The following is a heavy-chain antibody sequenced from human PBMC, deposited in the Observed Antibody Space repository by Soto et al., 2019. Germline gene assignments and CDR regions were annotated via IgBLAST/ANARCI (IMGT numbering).Heavy chain of an antibody. Sequence: EVHLVQSGGGLLQPGESLSLSCVASGFTFNDYAMHWVRQTPGKGLEWVAAISNRGSSAYYADSVKGRFTISRDKSTKNLSLHMPALRVEDTAVYFCAKAFCDAPTCLPCESWGQGTPVAVSP. CDR3: AKAFCDAPTCLPCES. CDR2: ISNRGSSA. D-gene: IGHD2-21*01. CDR1: GFTFNDYA. J-gene: IGHJ4*02. V-gene: IGHV3-23*04.